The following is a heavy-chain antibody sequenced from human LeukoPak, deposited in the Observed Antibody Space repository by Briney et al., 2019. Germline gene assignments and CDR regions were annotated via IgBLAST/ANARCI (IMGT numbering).Heavy chain of an antibody. J-gene: IGHJ4*02. D-gene: IGHD3-22*01. V-gene: IGHV4-34*01. CDR1: GGSFSGYY. CDR2: INHSGST. Sequence: SETLSLTCAVYGGSFSGYYWSWIRQPPGKGLEWIGEINHSGSTNYNPSLKSRVTISVDTSKNQFSLKLSSVTAADTAVYYCAGSNHYYDSSGYKYYFDYWGQGTLATVSS. CDR3: AGSNHYYDSSGYKYYFDY.